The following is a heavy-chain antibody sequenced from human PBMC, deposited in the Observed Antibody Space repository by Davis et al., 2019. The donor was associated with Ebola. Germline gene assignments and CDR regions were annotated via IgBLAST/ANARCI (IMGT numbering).Heavy chain of an antibody. J-gene: IGHJ4*02. D-gene: IGHD2-2*01. CDR1: GYTFTSYG. CDR2: ISAYNGNT. V-gene: IGHV1-18*01. Sequence: ASVKVSCKASGYTFTSYGISWVRQAPGQGLEWMGWISAYNGNTNYAQKLQGRVTMTTDTSTSTAYMELRSLRSDDTAVYYCARDRGGYCSSTSCYSNGGPSDYWGQGTLVTVSS. CDR3: ARDRGGYCSSTSCYSNGGPSDY.